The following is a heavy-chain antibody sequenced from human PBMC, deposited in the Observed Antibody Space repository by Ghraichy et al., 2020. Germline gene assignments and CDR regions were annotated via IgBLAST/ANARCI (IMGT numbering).Heavy chain of an antibody. Sequence: SETLSLTCAVYGGSFSDYYWSWIRQPPGKGLEWIGEINHSGSTNYNPSLKSRVTISVDTSKNQFSLKLNSVTAADTAVYYCTRSRGAVVPAAMECSGDNCYFQAGPSAEYFHHWGQGTLVTVSS. V-gene: IGHV4-34*01. CDR3: TRSRGAVVPAAMECSGDNCYFQAGPSAEYFHH. J-gene: IGHJ1*01. CDR1: GGSFSDYY. CDR2: INHSGST. D-gene: IGHD2-2*01.